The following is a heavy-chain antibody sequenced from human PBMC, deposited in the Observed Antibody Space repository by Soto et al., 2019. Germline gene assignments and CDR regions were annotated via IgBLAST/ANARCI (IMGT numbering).Heavy chain of an antibody. CDR2: IYTSGST. Sequence: SETLSLTCTVPGGSISSYYWSWIRQPAGKGLEWIGRIYTSGSTNYNPSLKSRVTMSVDTSKNQFSLKLSSVTAADTAVYYCARVATSSSWPLYYYYGMDVWGQGTTVTVSS. D-gene: IGHD6-13*01. V-gene: IGHV4-4*07. CDR1: GGSISSYY. J-gene: IGHJ6*02. CDR3: ARVATSSSWPLYYYYGMDV.